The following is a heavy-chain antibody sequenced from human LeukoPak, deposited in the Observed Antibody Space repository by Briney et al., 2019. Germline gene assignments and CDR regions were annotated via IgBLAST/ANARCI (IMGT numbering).Heavy chain of an antibody. D-gene: IGHD1-26*01. CDR1: GGSIRSSSYY. CDR3: VRDGSGSYYWDD. V-gene: IGHV4-39*07. CDR2: IYYSGST. J-gene: IGHJ4*02. Sequence: SETLSLTRTVSGGSIRSSSYYWGWIRQPPGKGLEWIGSIYYSGSTYYNPSLESRVTITVDTSKNQFSLKLRSVAAADTAVYYCVRDGSGSYYWDDWGQGTLVTVSS.